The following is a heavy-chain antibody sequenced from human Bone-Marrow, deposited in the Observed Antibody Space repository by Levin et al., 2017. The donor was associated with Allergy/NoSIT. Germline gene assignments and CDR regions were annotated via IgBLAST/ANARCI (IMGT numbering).Heavy chain of an antibody. D-gene: IGHD1-26*01. J-gene: IGHJ6*02. Sequence: SLKISCAASGFTFDEYPMYWVRLAPGKGLEWVSSISWNSGEIGYADSVKGRFTISRDNAKNSLYLQMNSLRAEDTALYYCAKDFVFRGSYYRGNRRFGMDVWGQGTTVTVSS. V-gene: IGHV3-9*01. CDR3: AKDFVFRGSYYRGNRRFGMDV. CDR1: GFTFDEYP. CDR2: ISWNSGEI.